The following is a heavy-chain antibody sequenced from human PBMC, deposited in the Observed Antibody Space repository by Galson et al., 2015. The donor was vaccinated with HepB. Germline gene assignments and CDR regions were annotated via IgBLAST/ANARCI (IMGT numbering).Heavy chain of an antibody. J-gene: IGHJ5*02. CDR1: GYTFGAYY. CDR2: INPHSSGA. CDR3: ARGLAAAGSWLDP. D-gene: IGHD6-13*01. Sequence: SVKVSCKASGYTFGAYYTHWVRQAPGQGLEWMGRINPHSSGAIYAQKFQGRVTMASDTSASTAYMELRRLRFDDTAIYYCARGLAAAGSWLDPWGQGTLVTVSS. V-gene: IGHV1-2*06.